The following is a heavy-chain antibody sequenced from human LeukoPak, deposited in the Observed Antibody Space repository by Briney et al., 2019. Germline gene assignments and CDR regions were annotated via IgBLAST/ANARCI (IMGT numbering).Heavy chain of an antibody. J-gene: IGHJ4*02. CDR3: ATERDYGSGSYSIDLDY. CDR2: FDPEDGET. Sequence: ASVKVSCKVSGYTLTELSMHWVRQAPGKGLEWMEGFDPEDGETIYAQKFQGRVTMTEDTSTDTAYMELSSLRSEDTAVYYCATERDYGSGSYSIDLDYWGQGTLVTVSS. CDR1: GYTLTELS. V-gene: IGHV1-24*01. D-gene: IGHD3-10*01.